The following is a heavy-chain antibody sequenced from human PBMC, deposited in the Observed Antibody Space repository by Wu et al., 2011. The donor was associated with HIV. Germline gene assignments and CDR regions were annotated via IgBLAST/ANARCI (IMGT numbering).Heavy chain of an antibody. CDR3: AKEVQPYYYDGSGFLDALDV. Sequence: LVQSGAEVKKPGSSVKVSCKASGDSLTKYAFSWVRQAPGQGLEWMGGIIPNSGTTNYARKFQGRLTLTTDASTRTAYMDLRSLKSDDTAIYYCAKEVQPYYYDGSGFLDALDVWGQGTMVTVSS. CDR1: GDSLTKYA. V-gene: IGHV1-69*05. D-gene: IGHD3-22*01. CDR2: IIPNSGTT. J-gene: IGHJ3*01.